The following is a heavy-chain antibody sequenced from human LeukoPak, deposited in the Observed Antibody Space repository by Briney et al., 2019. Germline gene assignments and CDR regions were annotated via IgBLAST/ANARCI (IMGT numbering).Heavy chain of an antibody. CDR2: IYYSGST. Sequence: SETLSLTCTVSGGSISSYYWSWIRQPPGKGLEWIGYIYYSGSTNYNPSPKSRVTISVDTSKNQFSLKLSSVTAADTAVYYCARDTYFSGSSPGYFDYWGQGTLVTVSS. CDR1: GGSISSYY. CDR3: ARDTYFSGSSPGYFDY. J-gene: IGHJ4*02. D-gene: IGHD1-26*01. V-gene: IGHV4-59*01.